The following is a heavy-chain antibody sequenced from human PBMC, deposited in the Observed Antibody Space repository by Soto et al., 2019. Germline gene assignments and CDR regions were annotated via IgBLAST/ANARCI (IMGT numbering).Heavy chain of an antibody. CDR2: TSYDGSNR. D-gene: IGHD1-26*01. V-gene: IGHV3-30-3*01. CDR1: GFTFSSYS. J-gene: IGHJ6*02. Sequence: QVQLVESGGGVVQPGRSLRLSCAASGFTFSSYSMHWVRQAPGKGLEWVAVTSYDGSNRYYADSVKGRFTISRDKSKNTVYLQMNSLRDEDTAVYYCARDGRRPGGRYYYAMDVWGHGTTVTVSS. CDR3: ARDGRRPGGRYYYAMDV.